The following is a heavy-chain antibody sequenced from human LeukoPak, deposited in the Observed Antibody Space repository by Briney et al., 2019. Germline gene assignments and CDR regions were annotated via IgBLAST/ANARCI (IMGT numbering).Heavy chain of an antibody. J-gene: IGHJ4*02. V-gene: IGHV3-33*01. CDR3: AREKYCTPTDCLHGRFYFDY. D-gene: IGHD2-8*01. CDR1: GFTFSSYG. Sequence: GGSLRLSCAASGFTFSSYGMHWVRQAPGKGLEWVAVIWYDGSNKYYADSVKGRFTISRDNSRNTLFLQMGSLRPEDTAVYYCAREKYCTPTDCLHGRFYFDYWGQGTLVTVSS. CDR2: IWYDGSNK.